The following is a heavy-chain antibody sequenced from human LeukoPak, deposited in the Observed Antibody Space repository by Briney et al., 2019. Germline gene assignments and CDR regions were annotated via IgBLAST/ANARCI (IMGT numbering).Heavy chain of an antibody. CDR1: GYTFTSYG. CDR3: ARDGWDYVWGSYRPFDY. CDR2: ISAYNGNT. V-gene: IGHV1-18*01. D-gene: IGHD3-16*02. Sequence: GASVKVSRKASGYTFTSYGISWVRQAPGQGLEWMGWISAYNGNTNYAQKLQGRVTMTTDTSTSTAYMELRSLRSDDTAVYYCARDGWDYVWGSYRPFDYWGQGTLVTVSS. J-gene: IGHJ4*02.